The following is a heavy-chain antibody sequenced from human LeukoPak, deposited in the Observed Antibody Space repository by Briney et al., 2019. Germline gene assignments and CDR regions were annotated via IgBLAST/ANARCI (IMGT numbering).Heavy chain of an antibody. J-gene: IGHJ4*02. CDR1: GFTFSSYA. V-gene: IGHV3-23*01. CDR3: AKGPGIQLWFDY. D-gene: IGHD5-18*01. CDR2: ISGSGGST. Sequence: GGSLRLSCAASGFTFSSYAMSWVRQAPGKGLEWVSAISGSGGSTYYADSVKGRFTISRDNYKNTLYLQMNGLRAEDTAVYYCAKGPGIQLWFDYWGQGTLVTVSS.